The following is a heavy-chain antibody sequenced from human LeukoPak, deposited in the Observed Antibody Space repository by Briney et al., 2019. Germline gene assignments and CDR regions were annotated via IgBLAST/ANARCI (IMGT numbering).Heavy chain of an antibody. J-gene: IGHJ1*01. Sequence: GGSLRLSCIVSGFTFSTYDMHWVRQAPGKGLEWVAVIWSDGSNKYYKDSVKGRFTISRDNLKNTLYLQMNSLRGEDTAVYRCARGLDLGYFQRWGQGTLVTVSS. CDR1: GFTFSTYD. CDR2: IWSDGSNK. CDR3: ARGLDLGYFQR. D-gene: IGHD7-27*01. V-gene: IGHV3-33*01.